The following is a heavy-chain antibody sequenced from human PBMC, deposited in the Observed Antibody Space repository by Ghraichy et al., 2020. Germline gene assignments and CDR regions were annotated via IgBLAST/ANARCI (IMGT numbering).Heavy chain of an antibody. CDR3: AAYYDSSGPPSY. D-gene: IGHD3-22*01. V-gene: IGHV1-58*01. Sequence: SVKVSCKASGFTFTSSAVQWVRQARGQRLEWIGWIVVGSGNTNYAQKFQERVTITRDMSTSTAYMELSSLRSEDTAVYYCAAYYDSSGPPSYWGQGTLVTVSA. CDR2: IVVGSGNT. J-gene: IGHJ4*02. CDR1: GFTFTSSA.